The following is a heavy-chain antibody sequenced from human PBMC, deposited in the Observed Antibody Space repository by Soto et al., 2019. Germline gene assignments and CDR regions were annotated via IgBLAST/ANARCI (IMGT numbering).Heavy chain of an antibody. CDR2: ISGSGGST. CDR1: GFTFSSYA. D-gene: IGHD5-12*01. J-gene: IGHJ6*02. Sequence: GGSLRLSCAASGFTFSSYAMSWVRQAPGKGLEWVSAISGSGGSTYYADSVKGRFTISRDNSKNTLYLQMNSLRAEDTDVYYCAKDMGGWLQLGYYGMDVWRQGTTVTVSS. CDR3: AKDMGGWLQLGYYGMDV. V-gene: IGHV3-23*01.